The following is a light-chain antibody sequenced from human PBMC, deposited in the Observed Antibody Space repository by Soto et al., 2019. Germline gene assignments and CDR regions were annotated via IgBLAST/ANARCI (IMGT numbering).Light chain of an antibody. CDR1: QGISNF. CDR3: QKYNSAPWT. J-gene: IGKJ1*01. V-gene: IGKV1-27*01. CDR2: AAS. Sequence: DIQMTQSPSTLSASVGDRVTITCRASQGISNFLAWYKQKPGKAPKLLIYAASTLQSGVPSRFSGSGSGTEFTLTISSLQPEDVATYYCQKYNSAPWTFGQGTKVDIK.